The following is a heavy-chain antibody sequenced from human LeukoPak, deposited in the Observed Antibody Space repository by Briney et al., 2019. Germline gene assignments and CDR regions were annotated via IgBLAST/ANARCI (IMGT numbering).Heavy chain of an antibody. CDR1: GFTFSSYC. CDR3: GKLPVDEFSRGQLPPFEQ. V-gene: IGHV3-30*18. J-gene: IGHJ4*02. Sequence: PGRSLTLSCAASGFTFSSYCMHWVRQAPARGRQGGAVISHNGGNKYYTKFVKGRFAISIDNSKNTLFLQMNSLRPEDTAVYYCGKLPVDEFSRGQLPPFEQWGQGTLRTV. D-gene: IGHD2-8*02. CDR2: ISHNGGNK.